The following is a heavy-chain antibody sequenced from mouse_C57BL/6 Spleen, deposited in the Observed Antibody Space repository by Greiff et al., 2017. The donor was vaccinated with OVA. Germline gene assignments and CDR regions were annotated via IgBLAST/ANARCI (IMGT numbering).Heavy chain of an antibody. CDR3: ARSQDSSGYVDYAMDY. CDR2: IYPGDGDT. Sequence: QVQLKQSGAELVKPGASVKISCKASGYAFSSYWMNWVKQRPGKGLEWIGQIYPGDGDTNYNGKFKGKATLTADKSSSTAYMQLSSLTSEDSAVYFCARSQDSSGYVDYAMDYWGQGTSVTVSS. J-gene: IGHJ4*01. V-gene: IGHV1-80*01. CDR1: GYAFSSYW. D-gene: IGHD3-2*02.